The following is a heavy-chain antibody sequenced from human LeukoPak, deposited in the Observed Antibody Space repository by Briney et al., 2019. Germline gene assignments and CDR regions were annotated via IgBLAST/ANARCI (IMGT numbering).Heavy chain of an antibody. CDR1: GFTFSSYA. CDR3: ARDRANWGIGDAFDI. J-gene: IGHJ3*02. CDR2: ISYDGSNK. D-gene: IGHD7-27*01. V-gene: IGHV3-30*04. Sequence: GGSLRLSCAASGFTFSSYAMHWVRQAPGKGLEWVAVISYDGSNKYYADSVKGRFTISRDNSKNTLYLQMNSLRAEDTGVYYCARDRANWGIGDAFDIWGQGTMVTVSS.